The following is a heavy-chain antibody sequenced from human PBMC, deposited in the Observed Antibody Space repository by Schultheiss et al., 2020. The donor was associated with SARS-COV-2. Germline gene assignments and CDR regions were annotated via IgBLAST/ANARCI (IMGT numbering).Heavy chain of an antibody. CDR2: ITGRGGTT. V-gene: IGHV3-23*01. CDR1: GFTFSSYA. D-gene: IGHD3-22*01. CDR3: AKEEANLGTMIVVVAFEDTDV. Sequence: GESLKISCAASGFTFSSYAMSWVRQAPGKGLEWVSAITGRGGTTYYADAVKGRFTISRDNSKNTLYLQMNSLRAEDTAVYYCAKEEANLGTMIVVVAFEDTDVWGQGTTVTVSS. J-gene: IGHJ6*02.